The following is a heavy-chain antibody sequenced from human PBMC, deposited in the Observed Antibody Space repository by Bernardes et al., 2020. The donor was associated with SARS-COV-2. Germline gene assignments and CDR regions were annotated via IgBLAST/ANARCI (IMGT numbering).Heavy chain of an antibody. Sequence: GGSLSLSCAASGFTFSTYWMHWVRQVQGEGLVWVSRINPDGSTTDYADSVRGRFTISRDNAKNTLFLQMNGLRAEDTSLYYCARSAFISGRGYYIDYWPQGTLVTVSS. J-gene: IGHJ4*02. CDR3: ARSAFISGRGYYIDY. CDR2: INPDGSTT. CDR1: GFTFSTYW. D-gene: IGHD3-10*01. V-gene: IGHV3-74*01.